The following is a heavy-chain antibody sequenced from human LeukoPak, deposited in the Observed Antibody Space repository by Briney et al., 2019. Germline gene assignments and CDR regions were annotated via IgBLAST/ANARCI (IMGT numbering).Heavy chain of an antibody. V-gene: IGHV3-30-3*01. Sequence: PGRSLRLSCAASGFTFSSYAMNWVRQAPGKGLEWVAVISYDGSKKYYADSVKGQFTISRDNSENTLYLQMNSLRAEDTAMYYCAREDPIVGAIFDYWGQGTLVTVSS. CDR1: GFTFSSYA. J-gene: IGHJ4*02. D-gene: IGHD1-26*01. CDR3: AREDPIVGAIFDY. CDR2: ISYDGSKK.